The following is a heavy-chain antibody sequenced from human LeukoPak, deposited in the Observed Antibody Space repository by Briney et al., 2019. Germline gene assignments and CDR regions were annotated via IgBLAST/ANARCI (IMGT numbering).Heavy chain of an antibody. Sequence: GGSLRLSCAASGFTFSNAWMSWVRQAPGKGLEWVGRIKSKTDGGTTDYAAPVKGRFTISRDDSKNTLYLQMNSLKTEDTAVYYCTTNLESSGWYWVYWGQGTLVTVSS. J-gene: IGHJ4*02. V-gene: IGHV3-15*01. CDR2: IKSKTDGGTT. D-gene: IGHD6-19*01. CDR1: GFTFSNAW. CDR3: TTNLESSGWYWVY.